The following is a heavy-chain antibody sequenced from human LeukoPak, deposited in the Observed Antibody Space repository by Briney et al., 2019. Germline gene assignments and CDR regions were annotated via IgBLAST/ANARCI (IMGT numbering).Heavy chain of an antibody. V-gene: IGHV1-18*01. J-gene: IGHJ5*02. Sequence: ASVKVSCKASGYTFTSYGISWVRQAPGQGLEWMGWISAYNGNTNYAQKLQGRVTITRDTSTSTVYMELSSLRSEDTAVYYCARGGSNGRFSRFDPWGQGTLVTVSS. D-gene: IGHD3-16*01. CDR2: ISAYNGNT. CDR3: ARGGSNGRFSRFDP. CDR1: GYTFTSYG.